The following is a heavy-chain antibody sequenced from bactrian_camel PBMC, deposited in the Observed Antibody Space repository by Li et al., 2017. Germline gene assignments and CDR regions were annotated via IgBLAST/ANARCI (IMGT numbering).Heavy chain of an antibody. D-gene: IGHD2*01. CDR1: GFTFSSYA. CDR3: AARWCGSGISEYNY. J-gene: IGHJ4*01. V-gene: IGHV3S31*01. CDR2: IASGGRST. Sequence: VQLVESGGGLVQPGGSLRLSCAASGFTFSSYAMSWVRKAPGKGLEWVSTIASGGRSTYYADSVKGRFTISRDNAKNTLYLQMNSLKPEDTAMYYCAARWCGSGISEYNYWGQGTQVTVS.